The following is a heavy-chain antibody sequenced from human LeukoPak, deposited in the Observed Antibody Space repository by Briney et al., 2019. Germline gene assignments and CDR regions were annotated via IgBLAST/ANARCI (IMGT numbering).Heavy chain of an antibody. D-gene: IGHD5-12*01. CDR1: GFTFSTYS. Sequence: PGGSLRLSCAASGFTFSTYSMNWVRQSPGKGLEWVSYISSSSSTIYYADSVKGRFTISRDNAKNSLYLQMNSLRAEDTAVYYCAKDPYRASSGLVDYWGQGTLVTVSS. V-gene: IGHV3-48*01. J-gene: IGHJ4*02. CDR3: AKDPYRASSGLVDY. CDR2: ISSSSSTI.